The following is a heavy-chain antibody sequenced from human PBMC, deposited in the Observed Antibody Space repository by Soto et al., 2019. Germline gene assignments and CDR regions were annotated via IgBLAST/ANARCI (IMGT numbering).Heavy chain of an antibody. CDR2: ISGSGGST. V-gene: IGHV3-23*01. CDR1: GFTFSSYA. Sequence: GGSLRLSCAASGFTFSSYAMSWVRQAPGKGLEWVSAISGSGGSTYYADSVKGRFTISRDNSKNTLYLQMDSLRAEDTAVYYCAKDKGYCSSTSCYSPAHYFDYWGQGTLVTVSS. D-gene: IGHD2-2*02. J-gene: IGHJ4*02. CDR3: AKDKGYCSSTSCYSPAHYFDY.